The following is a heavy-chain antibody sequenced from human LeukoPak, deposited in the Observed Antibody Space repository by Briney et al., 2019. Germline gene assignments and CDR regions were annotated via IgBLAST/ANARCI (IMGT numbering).Heavy chain of an antibody. CDR1: GGSISSGSYY. Sequence: PSETLSLTCTVSGGSISSGSYYWSWIRQPAGKGLEWIGRIYTSGSTNYNPSLKSRVTMSVDTSKNQFSLKLSSVTAADTAVYYCARQLEAPNYFDYWGQGTLVTVSS. CDR2: IYTSGST. J-gene: IGHJ4*02. CDR3: ARQLEAPNYFDY. D-gene: IGHD1-1*01. V-gene: IGHV4-61*02.